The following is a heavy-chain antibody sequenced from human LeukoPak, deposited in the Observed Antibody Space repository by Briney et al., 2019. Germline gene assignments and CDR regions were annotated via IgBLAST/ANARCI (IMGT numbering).Heavy chain of an antibody. CDR1: VYTFTSYY. J-gene: IGHJ5*02. D-gene: IGHD3-10*01. CDR3: ARSYNMHDWSDP. CDR2: IYPGGDST. Sequence: GASVKVSCKASVYTFTSYYIHWVRQAHGRGLEWMGMIYPGGDSTTYAQKLQGRVTMTRDTSTSTVYMDLSSLRSEDTAVYYCARSYNMHDWSDPWGQGTLVTVSS. V-gene: IGHV1-46*01.